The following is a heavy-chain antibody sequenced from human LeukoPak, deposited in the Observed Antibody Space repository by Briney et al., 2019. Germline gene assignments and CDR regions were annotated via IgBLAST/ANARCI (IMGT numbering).Heavy chain of an antibody. CDR1: GFTFSSYA. Sequence: GGSLRLSCAASGFTFSSYAMHWVRQAPGKGLEWVAVISYDGSNKYYADSVKGRFTISRDNSKNTLYLQMNSLRAEDTAVYYCARDLGTMVRGVISNWFDPWGQGTLVTASS. V-gene: IGHV3-30-3*01. D-gene: IGHD3-10*01. CDR2: ISYDGSNK. CDR3: ARDLGTMVRGVISNWFDP. J-gene: IGHJ5*02.